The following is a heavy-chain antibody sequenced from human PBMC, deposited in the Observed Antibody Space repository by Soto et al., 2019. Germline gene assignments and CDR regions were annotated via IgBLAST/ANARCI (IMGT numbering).Heavy chain of an antibody. V-gene: IGHV3-23*01. J-gene: IGHJ4*02. CDR3: ATVHSTSRSFDY. CDR2: TGYSRLTT. D-gene: IGHD6-13*01. CDR1: GLNFSILA. Sequence: GGSLRLSCAASGLNFSILAMSWVRRAPGKGLEWVSTTGYSRLTTYYADSVKGRFTVSRDNSKKTLDLQMSSLRAEDTAVYYCATVHSTSRSFDYWGQGTLVTVSS.